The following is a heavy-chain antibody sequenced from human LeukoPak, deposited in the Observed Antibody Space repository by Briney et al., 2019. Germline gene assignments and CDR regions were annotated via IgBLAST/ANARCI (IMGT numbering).Heavy chain of an antibody. V-gene: IGHV4-38-2*02. CDR2: IYHSGST. CDR1: GYSISSGCY. Sequence: SETLSLTCTVSGYSISSGCYWGWIRQPPGKGLGWIGSIYHSGSTYYNPSLKSRVTISVDTSKNQFSLKLSSVTAADTAVYYCARDRVLLWFGEPPGAFDIWGQGTMVTVSS. D-gene: IGHD3-10*01. J-gene: IGHJ3*02. CDR3: ARDRVLLWFGEPPGAFDI.